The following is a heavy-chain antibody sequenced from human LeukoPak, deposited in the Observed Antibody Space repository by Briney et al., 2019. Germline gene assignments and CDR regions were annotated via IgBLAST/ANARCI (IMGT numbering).Heavy chain of an antibody. Sequence: PSETLSLTCTVSGGSISSSSYYWGWIRQPPGKGLEWIGSIYYSGSTYYNPSLKSRVTISVDTSKNQFSLKLSSVTAADTAVYYCARDLALWELLSIPYSDAFDIWGQGTMVTVSS. CDR1: GGSISSSSYY. J-gene: IGHJ3*02. CDR3: ARDLALWELLSIPYSDAFDI. D-gene: IGHD1-26*01. CDR2: IYYSGST. V-gene: IGHV4-39*07.